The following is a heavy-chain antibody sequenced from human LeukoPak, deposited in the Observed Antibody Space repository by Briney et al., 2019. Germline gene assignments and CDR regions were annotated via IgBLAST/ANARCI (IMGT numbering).Heavy chain of an antibody. CDR2: INPNSGGT. D-gene: IGHD3-3*01. CDR3: ARDDPYDFWGTLWFDP. CDR1: GYTFTGYY. Sequence: ASVKVSCKASGYTFTGYYMHWVRQAPGQGLEWMGWINPNSGGTNYAQKFQGRVTMTSDTSISTAYMELSRLRSDDTAVYYCARDDPYDFWGTLWFDPWGQGTLVTVSS. J-gene: IGHJ5*02. V-gene: IGHV1-2*02.